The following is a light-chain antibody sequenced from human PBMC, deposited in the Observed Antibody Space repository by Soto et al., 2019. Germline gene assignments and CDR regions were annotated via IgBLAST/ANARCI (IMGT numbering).Light chain of an antibody. V-gene: IGKV3-20*01. CDR3: HQYGSAPST. CDR1: KSVTSSY. Sequence: EIVLTQSPGTLSLSPVERATLSCRASKSVTSSYLAWCQQKPGQAPRLLIYGASSRATGIPDRFSGSGSGTDFTLTISRLELEDFAVYYCHQYGSAPSTFGQGTKLE. CDR2: GAS. J-gene: IGKJ2*01.